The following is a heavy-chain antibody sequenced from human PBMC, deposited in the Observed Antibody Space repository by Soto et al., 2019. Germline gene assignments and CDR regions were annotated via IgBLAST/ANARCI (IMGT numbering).Heavy chain of an antibody. CDR2: VSFDGSKK. J-gene: IGHJ4*02. CDR3: AKDMFLDRFSAVRGVLDH. V-gene: IGHV3-30*18. Sequence: GGSLRVSCAASGFTFGNYDFHWVRQAPCKGLEWVAHVSFDGSKKYYAESVKGRFTISRDNSKKRLYLQMSSLKPEDAAVYYCAKDMFLDRFSAVRGVLDHWGQGTLVTVSS. CDR1: GFTFGNYD. D-gene: IGHD3-10*01.